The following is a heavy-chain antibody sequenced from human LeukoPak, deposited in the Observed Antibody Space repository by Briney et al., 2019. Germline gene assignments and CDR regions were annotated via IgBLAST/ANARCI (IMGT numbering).Heavy chain of an antibody. CDR1: GFTFSDYY. CDR3: ARYYDFWSGSTYFDY. J-gene: IGHJ4*02. D-gene: IGHD3-3*01. Sequence: GSLRLSCAASGFTFSDYYMTWFRQAPGKGLEWVSYITSAGGTIFYTDSVKGRFIVSRDNAKNSLYLQMNSLRAEDTAVYYCARYYDFWSGSTYFDYWGQGTLVTVSS. CDR2: ITSAGGTI. V-gene: IGHV3-11*04.